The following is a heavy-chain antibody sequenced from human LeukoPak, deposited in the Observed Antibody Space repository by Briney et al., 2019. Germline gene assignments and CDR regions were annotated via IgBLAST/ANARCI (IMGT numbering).Heavy chain of an antibody. Sequence: GGSLRLSCAASGFTFSSYSMNWVRQAPGKGLEWVANIKQDGSAKYYVDSVKGRFTVSRDNAKNSLYLQMNSLRAEDSAVYYYARNHYGVYGRGDWFDPWGQGTLVTVSS. D-gene: IGHD4-17*01. V-gene: IGHV3-7*01. J-gene: IGHJ5*02. CDR1: GFTFSSYS. CDR3: ARNHYGVYGRGDWFDP. CDR2: IKQDGSAK.